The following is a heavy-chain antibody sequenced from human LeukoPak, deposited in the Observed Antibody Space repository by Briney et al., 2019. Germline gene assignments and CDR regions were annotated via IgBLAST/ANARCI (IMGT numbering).Heavy chain of an antibody. Sequence: PGGPLRLPCAASGFTFSCYAMSWVRKAPGKGLEGVSAISGSGGSTYYADSVRPRFTIHRHNPKNTLYLQMNSLIAEDTAVYYCAKDSGSSDYWGQGTLVTVSS. CDR3: AKDSGSSDY. D-gene: IGHD1-26*01. CDR1: GFTFSCYA. CDR2: ISGSGGST. V-gene: IGHV3-23*01. J-gene: IGHJ4*02.